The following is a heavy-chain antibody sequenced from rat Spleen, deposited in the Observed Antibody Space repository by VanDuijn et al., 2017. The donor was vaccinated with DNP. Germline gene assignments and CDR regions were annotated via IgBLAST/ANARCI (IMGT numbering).Heavy chain of an antibody. D-gene: IGHD1-7*01. CDR1: GFTFSNYD. J-gene: IGHJ2*01. CDR2: ISPTDGTT. V-gene: IGHV5-25*01. CDR3: ARDYGYDYVYYFDH. Sequence: EVQLVESGGGLVQPGRSLKLSCAGSGFTFSNYDMAWVRQAPTRGLEWVASISPTDGTTKYRDSVKGRFTVSRDNVKSSLYLQMDSLRSEDTASYYCARDYGYDYVYYFDHWGQGVMVTVSS.